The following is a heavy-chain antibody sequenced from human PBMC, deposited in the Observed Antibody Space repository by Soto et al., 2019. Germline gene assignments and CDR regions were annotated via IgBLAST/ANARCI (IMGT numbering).Heavy chain of an antibody. J-gene: IGHJ5*02. CDR2: INHSGGS. CDR1: GGSSSGYY. D-gene: IGHD3-22*01. Sequence: PSETLSLTCAVYGGSSSGYYWSWIRQPPGKGLEWIGEINHSGGSNYNPSLKSRVTISADTSKNQFSLQLSSVTAADTAVYYCARGRYYYDSSGPQRNWFDPWGQGTLVTVSS. CDR3: ARGRYYYDSSGPQRNWFDP. V-gene: IGHV4-34*01.